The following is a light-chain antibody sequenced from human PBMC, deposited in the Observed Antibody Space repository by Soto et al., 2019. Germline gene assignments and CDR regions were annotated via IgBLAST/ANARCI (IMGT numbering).Light chain of an antibody. CDR1: QGISSW. Sequence: DIQMTQSPSSVSASVGDRVTITCRASQGISSWLDWYQQKPGKAPKLLIYAASSFQSGVPSRFSGSGSGTDLTLTIRSLQPEDFATYYCQHATSFPWTLGQGTKVEIK. V-gene: IGKV1-12*01. CDR2: AAS. CDR3: QHATSFPWT. J-gene: IGKJ1*01.